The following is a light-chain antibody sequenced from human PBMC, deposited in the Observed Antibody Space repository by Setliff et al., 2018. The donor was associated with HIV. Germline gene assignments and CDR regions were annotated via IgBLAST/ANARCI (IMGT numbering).Light chain of an antibody. CDR3: SSYAITNTLP. CDR1: SSDVGGYSL. J-gene: IGLJ1*01. V-gene: IGLV2-14*03. CDR2: EVT. Sequence: QSVLTQPASMSGSPGQSITISCTGTSSDVGGYSLVSWYQQHPGKAPKLIIYEVTNRASGVSNRFSGSKSGNTASLTIPGLQAEDEADYYCSSYAITNTLPFGTGTKV.